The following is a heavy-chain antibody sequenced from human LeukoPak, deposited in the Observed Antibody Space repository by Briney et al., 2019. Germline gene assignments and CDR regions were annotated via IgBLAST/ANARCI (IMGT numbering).Heavy chain of an antibody. CDR1: GYTFTGYY. D-gene: IGHD2-2*01. V-gene: IGHV1-2*02. Sequence: ASVKVSCKASGYTFTGYYMHWVRQAPGQGLEWMGWINPNSGGTNYPQKFQGRVTMTRDTSISTAYMELSRLRSDDTAVYYCARETGRYCSSTSCLSYWGQGTLVTVSS. CDR3: ARETGRYCSSTSCLSY. CDR2: INPNSGGT. J-gene: IGHJ4*02.